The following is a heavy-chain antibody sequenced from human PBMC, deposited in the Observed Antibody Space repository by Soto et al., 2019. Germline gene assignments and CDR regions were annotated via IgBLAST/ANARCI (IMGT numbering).Heavy chain of an antibody. CDR3: AKDHHIVVVPAVHNWFDP. CDR2: ISGSGGST. J-gene: IGHJ5*02. V-gene: IGHV3-23*01. D-gene: IGHD2-2*01. CDR1: GFTFSSYA. Sequence: PGGSLRLSCAASGFTFSSYAMSWVRQAPGKGLEWVSAISGSGGSTYYADSVKGRFTISRDNSKNTLYLQMNSLRAEDTAVYYCAKDHHIVVVPAVHNWFDPWGQGTLVTVSS.